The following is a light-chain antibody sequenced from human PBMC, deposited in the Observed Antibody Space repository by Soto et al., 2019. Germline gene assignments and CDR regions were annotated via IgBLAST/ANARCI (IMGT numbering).Light chain of an antibody. Sequence: EVVLTPSPATQSLSPGERATLSCLASQSVSSDLAWYQQKPGQAPMLLIYDASTRATDIPARFSGRWSGTDFTLIVSSLEPEDFAFYYCQHRSSWRPRVTFG. V-gene: IGKV3-11*01. CDR2: DAS. J-gene: IGKJ4*01. CDR3: QHRSSWRPRVT. CDR1: QSVSSD.